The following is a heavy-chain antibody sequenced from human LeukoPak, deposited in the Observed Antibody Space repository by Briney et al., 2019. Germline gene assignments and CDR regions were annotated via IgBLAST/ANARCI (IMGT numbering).Heavy chain of an antibody. J-gene: IGHJ4*02. D-gene: IGHD2-2*01. CDR1: GGTFSSYA. Sequence: ASVKVSCKASGGTFSSYAISWVRQAPGQGLEWMGGIIPIFGTANYAQKFQGRVTITADESTSTAYMELSSLRSEDTAVYYCARLATLVPAAGTSIDYWGQGTLVTVSS. V-gene: IGHV1-69*13. CDR2: IIPIFGTA. CDR3: ARLATLVPAAGTSIDY.